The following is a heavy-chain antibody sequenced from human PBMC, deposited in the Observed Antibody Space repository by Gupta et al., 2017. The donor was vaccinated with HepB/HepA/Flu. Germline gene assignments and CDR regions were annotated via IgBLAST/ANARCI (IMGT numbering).Heavy chain of an antibody. CDR2: VYSSGST. Sequence: QLQLQESGPGLVKPSETLSITCTVSGGSITNSNNYWGWIRQPPGKGLEWIGSVYSSGSTYNNPSLKSRVTISVDTSKNQFSLALNSVTAADTAVYYCARQRNYDAFDIWGQGTMLTVSS. CDR1: GGSITNSNNY. J-gene: IGHJ3*02. V-gene: IGHV4-39*01. D-gene: IGHD1-7*01. CDR3: ARQRNYDAFDI.